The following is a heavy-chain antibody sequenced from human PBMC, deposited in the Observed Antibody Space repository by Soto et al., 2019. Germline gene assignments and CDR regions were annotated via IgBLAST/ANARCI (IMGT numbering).Heavy chain of an antibody. CDR3: TTAIGSGVGAFDY. V-gene: IGHV3-15*07. J-gene: IGHJ4*02. CDR2: VKSKIDDETT. Sequence: EGRLVESGGGLVKPEESLRLSCAASGFIFRNAWMNWVRQAPGKGLEWVGRVKSKIDDETTDYAATVKGRFNITRDHSTNVVHLQKNSLRLENTAVYFGTTAIGSGVGAFDYWGPGTVVTVSS. CDR1: GFIFRNAW. D-gene: IGHD1-26*01.